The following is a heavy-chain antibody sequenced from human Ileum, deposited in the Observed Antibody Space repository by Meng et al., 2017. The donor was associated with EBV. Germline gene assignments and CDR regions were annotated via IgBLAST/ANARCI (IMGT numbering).Heavy chain of an antibody. D-gene: IGHD2-15*01. CDR3: EGWRY. CDR1: GFTFSNAW. CDR2: IKSTTDGGTT. Sequence: VQLVGAGGGLGKPGGFLRLSCAASGFTFSNAWLTWVRQAPGKGLEWVGRIKSTTDGGTTDYAAPVKGRFTISRDDSKNTLFLQMDSLKTEDTAVYYCEGWRYWGQGTLVTVSS. J-gene: IGHJ4*02. V-gene: IGHV3-15*01.